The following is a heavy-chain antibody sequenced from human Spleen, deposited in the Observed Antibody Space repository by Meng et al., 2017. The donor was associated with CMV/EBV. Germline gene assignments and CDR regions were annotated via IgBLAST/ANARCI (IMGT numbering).Heavy chain of an antibody. CDR3: ARTGRDFDF. CDR1: GFTFSNYW. CDR2: IKEDGSAV. V-gene: IGHV3-7*01. Sequence: LRLSCAGSGFTFSNYWMSWVRQAPGMGLEWVANIKEDGSAVFYVNSVEGRFTISRDNAKNSLYLQMNSLRGDDTAVYHCARTGRDFDFWGRGTLVTVSS. J-gene: IGHJ2*01.